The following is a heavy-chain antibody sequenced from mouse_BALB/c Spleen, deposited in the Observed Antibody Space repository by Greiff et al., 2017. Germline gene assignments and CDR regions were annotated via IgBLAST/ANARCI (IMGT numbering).Heavy chain of an antibody. J-gene: IGHJ4*01. V-gene: IGHV2-2*02. CDR1: GFSLTSYG. CDR2: IWSGGNT. CDR3: ALYAMDY. Sequence: QVQLQQSGPGLVQPSQSLSITCTVSGFSLTSYGVHWVRQSPGKGLEWLGVIWSGGNTDYNAAFISRLSISKDNSKSQVFFKMNSLQANDTAIYYCALYAMDYWGQGTSVTVSS.